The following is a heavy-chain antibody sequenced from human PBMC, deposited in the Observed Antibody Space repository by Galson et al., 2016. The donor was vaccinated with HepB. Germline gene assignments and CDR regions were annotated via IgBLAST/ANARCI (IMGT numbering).Heavy chain of an antibody. J-gene: IGHJ4*02. CDR1: GYTFTNYD. V-gene: IGHV1-8*02. CDR3: SRNRPFTGDFDY. Sequence: SVKVSCKASGYTFTNYDFNWVRQAPGQGLEWLGWMTPNSGITGYAQKFQGRLSLTQDISTSTAYMKLSSLTPDDTAVYYCSRNRPFTGDFDYWGQGTLVTVSS. CDR2: MTPNSGIT. D-gene: IGHD7-27*01.